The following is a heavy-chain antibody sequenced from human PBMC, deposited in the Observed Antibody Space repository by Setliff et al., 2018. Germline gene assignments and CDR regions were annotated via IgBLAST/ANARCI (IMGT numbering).Heavy chain of an antibody. D-gene: IGHD6-19*01. CDR1: GDYISSQY. Sequence: SETLSLTCTVSGDYISSQYWSWIRQPPGKGLEWIGYISNRGSTDYNPSLKSRVTISEDTSRSQFSLKLTSVTTADTAVYYCARRPSGGWFLNWFDPWG. CDR3: ARRPSGGWFLNWFDP. J-gene: IGHJ5*02. CDR2: ISNRGST. V-gene: IGHV4-59*11.